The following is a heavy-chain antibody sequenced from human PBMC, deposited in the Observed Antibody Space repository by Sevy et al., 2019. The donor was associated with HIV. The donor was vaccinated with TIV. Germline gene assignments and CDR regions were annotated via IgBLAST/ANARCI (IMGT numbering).Heavy chain of an antibody. CDR3: AKAPSSGWTREYYFDY. D-gene: IGHD6-19*01. J-gene: IGHJ4*02. CDR1: GFTFDDYA. CDR2: ISWNSGGI. Sequence: GGSLRLSCAASGFTFDDYAMHWVRQAPGKGLEWVSGISWNSGGIGYADSVKGRFTISRDNAKNSLYLQMNSLRAEDTALYYCAKAPSSGWTREYYFDYWGQGTLVTVSS. V-gene: IGHV3-9*01.